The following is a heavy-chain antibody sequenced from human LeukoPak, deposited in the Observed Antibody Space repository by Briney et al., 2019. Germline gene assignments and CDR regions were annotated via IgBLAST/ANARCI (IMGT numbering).Heavy chain of an antibody. CDR1: GFTFSKYW. V-gene: IGHV3-7*01. Sequence: GGSLRLSCAASGFTFSKYWMAWVRQAPGKGLEWVANINQGGSEEYYVDSVKGRFTISRENAKNSLHLQVNSLRAEDTAVYYCARDGATNGYDVYDTWGLGTMVTVSS. CDR2: INQGGSEE. J-gene: IGHJ3*02. CDR3: ARDGATNGYDVYDT. D-gene: IGHD5-12*01.